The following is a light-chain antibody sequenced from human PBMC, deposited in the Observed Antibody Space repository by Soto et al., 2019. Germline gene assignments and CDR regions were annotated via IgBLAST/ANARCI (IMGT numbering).Light chain of an antibody. V-gene: IGLV2-23*01. CDR2: EGS. J-gene: IGLJ1*01. Sequence: QSALTQPASVSGSPGQSITISCTGTSSDVGSYNLVSWYQQHPGKAPKLIIYEGSKRPSGVSNRFSGSKSGNTASLTISGLQADDEADYYCCSYAGSSTSYVFGTGTKVTVL. CDR3: CSYAGSSTSYV. CDR1: SSDVGSYNL.